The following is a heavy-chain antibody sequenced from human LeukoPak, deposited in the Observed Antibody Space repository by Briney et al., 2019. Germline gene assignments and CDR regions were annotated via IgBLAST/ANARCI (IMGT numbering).Heavy chain of an antibody. D-gene: IGHD2-15*01. Sequence: GCSLTLPYPASGFSFRSYALLWLRQAAAKELEWVASVSRRDGSTYHAAFAKGRFTNTRDNSKDTMYQKMNSLRAEDTAVYYCAKDPRYCSGGSCYLVGSQGFWGQGTLVTVSS. V-gene: IGHV3-23*01. CDR3: AKDPRYCSGGSCYLVGSQGF. J-gene: IGHJ4*02. CDR1: GFSFRSYA. CDR2: VSRRDGST.